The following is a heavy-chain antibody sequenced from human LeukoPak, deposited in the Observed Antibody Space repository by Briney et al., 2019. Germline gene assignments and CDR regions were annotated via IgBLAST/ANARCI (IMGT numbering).Heavy chain of an antibody. J-gene: IGHJ4*02. D-gene: IGHD3/OR15-3a*01. V-gene: IGHV1-8*01. CDR2: MSPNSGNT. Sequence: ASVKVSCKGSGYTFSSYDINWVRQATGQGLEWMGWMSPNSGNTDYAQKFQGRVTMTRDTSISTAYMELSSLREEDTAVYYCARGVDRRVDYWGQGTLVTVSS. CDR3: ARGVDRRVDY. CDR1: GYTFSSYD.